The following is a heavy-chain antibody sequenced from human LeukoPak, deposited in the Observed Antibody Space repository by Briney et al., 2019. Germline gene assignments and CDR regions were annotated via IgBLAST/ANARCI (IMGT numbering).Heavy chain of an antibody. CDR2: IYYSGST. CDR3: ARGGGGSTSRVQD. CDR1: GGSISSYY. Sequence: PSETLSLTCTVSGGSISSYYWSWIRQPPGKGLEWIGYIYYSGSTNYNPSLKSRVTISVDTSKNQFSLKLSSVTAADTAVYYCARGGGGSTSRVQDWGQGTLVTVSS. J-gene: IGHJ1*01. V-gene: IGHV4-59*01. D-gene: IGHD4-23*01.